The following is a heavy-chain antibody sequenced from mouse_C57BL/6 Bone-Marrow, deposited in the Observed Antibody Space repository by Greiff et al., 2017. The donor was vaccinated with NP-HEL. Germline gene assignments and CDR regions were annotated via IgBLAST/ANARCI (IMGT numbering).Heavy chain of an antibody. V-gene: IGHV1-82*01. D-gene: IGHD1-1*01. Sequence: QVQLKESGPELVKPGASVKISCKASGYAFSSSWMNWVKQRPGKGLEWIGRIYPGDGDNNYTGKFKGKATLTVDKSTSTAYMRLSSQTSKDSAVYFYASSFFAYWGQGTVITVSA. CDR3: ASSFFAY. CDR2: IYPGDGDN. CDR1: GYAFSSSW. J-gene: IGHJ3*01.